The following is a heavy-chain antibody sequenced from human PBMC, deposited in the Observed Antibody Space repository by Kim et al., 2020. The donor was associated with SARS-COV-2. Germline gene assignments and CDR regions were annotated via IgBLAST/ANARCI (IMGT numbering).Heavy chain of an antibody. Sequence: GGSLRLSCAASGFTFSSYGMHWVRQAPGKGLEWVAVIPYDGSNKYYADSVKGRFTISRDNSKNTLYLQMNSLRAEDTAVYYCAKGPARIVGATQFDYWGQGTLVTVSS. J-gene: IGHJ4*02. CDR2: IPYDGSNK. CDR1: GFTFSSYG. CDR3: AKGPARIVGATQFDY. V-gene: IGHV3-30*18. D-gene: IGHD1-26*01.